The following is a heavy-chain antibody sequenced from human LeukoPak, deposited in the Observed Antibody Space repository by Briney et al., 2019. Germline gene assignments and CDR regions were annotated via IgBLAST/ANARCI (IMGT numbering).Heavy chain of an antibody. CDR3: ASCYYDSSGRYYFDY. J-gene: IGHJ4*02. Sequence: ASVKVSCKASGHTFTSYSISWVRQAPGQGLEWMGWISAYNGNTNYAQKLQGRVTMTTDTSTSTAYMELRSLRSDDTAVYYCASCYYDSSGRYYFDYWGQGTLVTVSS. CDR2: ISAYNGNT. D-gene: IGHD3-22*01. V-gene: IGHV1-18*01. CDR1: GHTFTSYS.